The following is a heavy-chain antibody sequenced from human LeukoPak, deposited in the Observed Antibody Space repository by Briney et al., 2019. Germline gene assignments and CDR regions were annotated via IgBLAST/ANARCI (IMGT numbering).Heavy chain of an antibody. CDR3: ARDSSGWTRSGFDY. D-gene: IGHD6-19*01. J-gene: IGHJ4*02. CDR2: ISAYNGNT. V-gene: IGHV1-18*01. CDR1: GYTFTSYD. Sequence: GASVKVSCKASGYTFTSYDISWVRQAPGQGLEWMGWISAYNGNTNYAQKLQGRVTMTTDTSTSTAYMELRSLRSDDTAVYYCARDSSGWTRSGFDYWGQGTLVTVSS.